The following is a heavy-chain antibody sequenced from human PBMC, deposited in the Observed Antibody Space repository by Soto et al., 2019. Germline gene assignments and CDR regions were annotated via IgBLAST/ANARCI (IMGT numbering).Heavy chain of an antibody. CDR2: SNYGGPT. CDR1: SGAINSTVYY. V-gene: IGHV4-39*01. CDR3: ARHGAYSTSVYYYYGMDV. Sequence: SETLSLTCTVSSGAINSTVYYWGWIRQPPGKGLEWIGSSNYGGPTYYSPSLQSRVTISLDTAKNHFSLNLRSVTAADTAVYYCARHGAYSTSVYYYYGMDVWGQGTTVTVSS. J-gene: IGHJ6*02. D-gene: IGHD6-13*01.